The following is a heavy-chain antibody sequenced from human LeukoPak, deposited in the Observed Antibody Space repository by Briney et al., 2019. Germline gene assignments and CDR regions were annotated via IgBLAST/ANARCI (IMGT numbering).Heavy chain of an antibody. V-gene: IGHV3-23*01. D-gene: IGHD3-16*01. CDR3: AKALRGTHDAFDI. CDR2: LSVSGGSR. J-gene: IGHJ3*02. CDR1: DG. Sequence: GGSLRLSCVASDGMNWVRQAPGKGLEWVSGLSVSGGSRYYADSAKGRFTISRDNSKDTLYLQMSSLRVEDTAIYYCAKALRGTHDAFDIWGQGTMVTVSS.